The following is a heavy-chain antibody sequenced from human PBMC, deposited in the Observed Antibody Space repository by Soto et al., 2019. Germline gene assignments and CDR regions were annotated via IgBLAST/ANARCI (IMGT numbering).Heavy chain of an antibody. CDR2: FDPEDGET. V-gene: IGHV1-24*01. CDR3: ATVSDYIWGSYRSNWFDP. D-gene: IGHD3-16*02. Sequence: GASVKVSCKVSGYTLTELSMHWVRQAPGKGLEWMGGFDPEDGETIYAQKFQGRVTMTEDTSTDTAYMELSRPRSEDTAVYYCATVSDYIWGSYRSNWFDPWGQGTLVTVSS. CDR1: GYTLTELS. J-gene: IGHJ5*02.